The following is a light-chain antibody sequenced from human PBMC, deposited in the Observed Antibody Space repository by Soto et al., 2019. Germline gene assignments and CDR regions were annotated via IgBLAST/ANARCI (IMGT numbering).Light chain of an antibody. V-gene: IGLV2-14*01. J-gene: IGLJ1*01. Sequence: QSALIQPPSVSGSPGQSVTISCTGTSSDVGSYDYVSWYQQQAGKAPKLIIHEVSNRPSGVSNRFSGSKSGNTASLTISGLQAEDEADYYCDSYTSSRAYVFGIGTKLTVL. CDR1: SSDVGSYDY. CDR3: DSYTSSRAYV. CDR2: EVS.